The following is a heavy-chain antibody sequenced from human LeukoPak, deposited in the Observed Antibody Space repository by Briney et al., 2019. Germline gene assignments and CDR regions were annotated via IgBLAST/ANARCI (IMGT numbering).Heavy chain of an antibody. CDR1: GGSISSYY. V-gene: IGHV4-59*01. D-gene: IGHD3-3*01. J-gene: IGHJ5*02. CDR3: ARFSPAITIFHTRDWFDP. Sequence: SETLSLTCTVSGGSISSYYWSWIRQPPGKGLEWIGYIYYSGSTNYNPSLKSRVTISVDTSKNQFSLKLSSVTAAGTAVYYCARFSPAITIFHTRDWFDPWGQGTLVTVSS. CDR2: IYYSGST.